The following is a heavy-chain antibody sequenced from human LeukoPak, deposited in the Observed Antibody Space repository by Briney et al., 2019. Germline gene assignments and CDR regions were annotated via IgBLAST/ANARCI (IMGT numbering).Heavy chain of an antibody. CDR1: GFTFSSYA. J-gene: IGHJ6*04. D-gene: IGHD6-19*01. CDR3: ARYYSSGWSGMDV. Sequence: GRSLRLSCAASGFTFSSYAMHWVRQAPGKGLEWVAVISYDGSNKYYADSVKGRFTISRDNSKNTLYLQMNSLRAEDTAVYYCARYYSSGWSGMDVWGKGTTVTVSS. CDR2: ISYDGSNK. V-gene: IGHV3-30*04.